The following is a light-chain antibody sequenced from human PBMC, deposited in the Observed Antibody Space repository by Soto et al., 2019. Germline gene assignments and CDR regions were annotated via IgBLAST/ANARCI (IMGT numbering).Light chain of an antibody. CDR1: SSDVGGYNY. CDR2: DVS. Sequence: QSVLTQPASVSGSPGQSITISCTGTSSDVGGYNYVSWYQHHPGKAPKRMIHDVSNRPSGVSNRFSGSKSGNTASLTISGLQAEDEADYYCSSYIPNNSTYLFGTGTKVTVL. V-gene: IGLV2-14*03. CDR3: SSYIPNNSTYL. J-gene: IGLJ1*01.